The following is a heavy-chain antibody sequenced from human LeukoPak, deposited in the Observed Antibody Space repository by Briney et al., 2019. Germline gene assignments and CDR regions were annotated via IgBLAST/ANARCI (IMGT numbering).Heavy chain of an antibody. V-gene: IGHV3-23*01. CDR1: GFTLSHYA. CDR3: AKDVDGLVITYFFDC. Sequence: VGALTLSCAASGFTLSHYAMNWVRQAPAKGLEWVSTISGSGTSTYHADTVKGRFTIARDNSKNTLYLQMNSLRAEDTDIYSSAKDVDGLVITYFFDCWGQGTLVTVSS. J-gene: IGHJ4*02. CDR2: ISGSGTST. D-gene: IGHD3-3*01.